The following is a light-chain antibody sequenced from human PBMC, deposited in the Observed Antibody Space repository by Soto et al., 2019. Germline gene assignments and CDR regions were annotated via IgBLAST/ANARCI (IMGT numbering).Light chain of an antibody. CDR1: QSVNTKY. V-gene: IGKV3-20*01. CDR2: GAS. CDR3: QQYDNSPIT. Sequence: EIVMTRSPATLSVSPGERAALSCRASQSVNTKYLAWYQQKPGQAPRLLIYGASSRATGIPDRFSGTGSETDFTLTISRLEPEDFAVYYCQQYDNSPITFGQGTRLEIK. J-gene: IGKJ5*01.